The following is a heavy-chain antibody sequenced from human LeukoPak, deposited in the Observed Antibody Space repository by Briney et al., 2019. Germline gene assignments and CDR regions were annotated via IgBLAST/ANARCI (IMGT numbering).Heavy chain of an antibody. CDR3: ARVHSNYGDLAA. CDR1: GFTFSSYE. Sequence: GGSLRLSCAAAGFTFSSYEMNWVRQAPGKGLERVSYISSSGSTIYYADSVKGRFTISRDNAKNSLYLQMNSLRAEDTAVYYCARVHSNYGDLAAWGQGTLVTVSS. D-gene: IGHD4-17*01. CDR2: ISSSGSTI. V-gene: IGHV3-48*03. J-gene: IGHJ4*02.